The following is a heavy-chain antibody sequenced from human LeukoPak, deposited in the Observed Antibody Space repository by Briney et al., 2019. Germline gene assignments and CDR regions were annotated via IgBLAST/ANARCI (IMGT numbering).Heavy chain of an antibody. Sequence: GASLKVSCKASGYTFTTYGIIWVRQAPGHGLEWIGWVSPYTGNTDYAQKLQGRVTTTTDTPTSTAYMEVRTLRPDDTAVYYCARRGGSYSHSDFWGQGTLVTVSS. CDR3: ARRGGSYSHSDF. J-gene: IGHJ4*02. V-gene: IGHV1-18*01. CDR2: VSPYTGNT. D-gene: IGHD1-26*01. CDR1: GYTFTTYG.